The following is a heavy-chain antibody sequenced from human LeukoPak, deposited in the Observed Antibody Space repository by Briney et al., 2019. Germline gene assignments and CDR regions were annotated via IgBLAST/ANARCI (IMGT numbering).Heavy chain of an antibody. CDR3: AKGFYGDYSFDC. J-gene: IGHJ4*02. CDR1: GFTFSSNA. Sequence: PGGSLRLSCAASGFTFSSNAMSWVRQAPGKGLEWVSTISGSGGSTYYADSVKGRSNISRDNSKNTLYLQMNSLRAEDSAVYYCAKGFYGDYSFDCWGQGSLVTVSS. CDR2: ISGSGGST. D-gene: IGHD4-17*01. V-gene: IGHV3-23*01.